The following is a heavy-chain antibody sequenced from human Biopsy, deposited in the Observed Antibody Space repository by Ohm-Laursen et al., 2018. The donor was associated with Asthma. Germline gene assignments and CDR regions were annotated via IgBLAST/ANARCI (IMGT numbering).Heavy chain of an antibody. CDR2: VSWNSGSI. CDR1: GFTFDDYA. J-gene: IGHJ4*02. V-gene: IGHV3-9*01. CDR3: VKDIRLQLWGFDS. D-gene: IGHD6-13*01. Sequence: SLRLSYSASGFTFDDYAMHWVRQAPGKGLEWVSGVSWNSGSIDHADSVKGRFTISRDNAKNSLYLQMNSLRGADTALYYCVKDIRLQLWGFDSWGQGTLVTVSS.